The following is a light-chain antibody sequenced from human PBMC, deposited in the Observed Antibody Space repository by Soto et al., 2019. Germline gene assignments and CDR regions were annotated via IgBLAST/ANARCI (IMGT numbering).Light chain of an antibody. CDR3: QQSYITPWT. CDR2: DAS. V-gene: IGKV1-5*01. Sequence: DIQMTQSPSTLSASVGDRVTITCRASQSISSWLAWYQQKPGKAPKLLIYDASSLESGVPSRFSGSGSGTEFTLTISSLQPDDFATYYCQQSYITPWTFGQGTKVDI. J-gene: IGKJ1*01. CDR1: QSISSW.